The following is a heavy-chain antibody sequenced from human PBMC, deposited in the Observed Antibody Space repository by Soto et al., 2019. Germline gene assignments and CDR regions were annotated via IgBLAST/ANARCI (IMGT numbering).Heavy chain of an antibody. Sequence: PSETLSLTCAVSGVSVSGVSISSTSWWSWVRQPPGKGLEWIGEIYHSGSTDYIPSLKSRVTILIDKSRNHFSLKLSSVTAADTAVYYCARVLRQSRVSAGKEYNWFDSWGQGTQVTVSS. CDR1: GVSISSTSW. D-gene: IGHD6-13*01. V-gene: IGHV4-4*02. CDR2: IYHSGST. CDR3: ARVLRQSRVSAGKEYNWFDS. J-gene: IGHJ5*01.